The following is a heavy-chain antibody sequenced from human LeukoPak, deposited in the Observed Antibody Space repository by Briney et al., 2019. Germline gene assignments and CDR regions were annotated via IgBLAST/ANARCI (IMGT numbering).Heavy chain of an antibody. J-gene: IGHJ2*01. CDR1: GYRFTSDA. CDR2: ISAYNGNT. V-gene: IGHV1-18*01. D-gene: IGHD2-8*01. CDR3: ARPQACTDGFDL. Sequence: ASVKVSCKTSGYRFTSDAISWVRQAPGQGLEWMGWISAYNGNTHFAQKFQGRVTMTTDTSTSTAYMELKSLRSDDTALYYCARPQACTDGFDLWGRGTLVTVSS.